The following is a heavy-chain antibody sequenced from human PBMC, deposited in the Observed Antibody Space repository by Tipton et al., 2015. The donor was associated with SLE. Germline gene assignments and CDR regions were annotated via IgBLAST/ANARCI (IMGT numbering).Heavy chain of an antibody. CDR2: IGTAGDP. Sequence: SLRLSCAASGFTFSSYDMHWVRQATGKGLEWVSAIGTAGDPYYPGSVKGRFTISRENAKNSLYLQMNSLRAEDTAVYYCARGGIAVAGTVYYYYMDVWGKGTTVTVSS. J-gene: IGHJ6*03. CDR1: GFTFSSYD. D-gene: IGHD6-19*01. V-gene: IGHV3-13*05. CDR3: ARGGIAVAGTVYYYYMDV.